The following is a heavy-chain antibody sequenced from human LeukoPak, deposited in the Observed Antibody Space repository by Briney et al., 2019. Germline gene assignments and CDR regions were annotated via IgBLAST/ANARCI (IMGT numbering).Heavy chain of an antibody. CDR3: ARDYDFWSGVDV. D-gene: IGHD3-3*01. Sequence: PGGSLRLSCAASGFTFSSYAMNWVRQVPGKGLEWVSSISSSSSFIYYADSVRGRFTISRDNAKNSLSLQMNSLRAEDTAVYYCARDYDFWSGVDVWGKGTTVTVSS. CDR2: ISSSSSFI. CDR1: GFTFSSYA. V-gene: IGHV3-21*01. J-gene: IGHJ6*04.